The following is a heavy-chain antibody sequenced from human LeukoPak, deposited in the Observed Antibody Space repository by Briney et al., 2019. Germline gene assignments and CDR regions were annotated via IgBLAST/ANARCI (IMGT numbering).Heavy chain of an antibody. V-gene: IGHV3-21*01. Sequence: GGSLRLSCAASGFTFSSYSMNWVRQAPGKGLEWVSSISSSSSYIYYADSVKGRFTISRDNAKNSLYLQMNSLRAEDTAVYYCARRGSSWYLYYYYGMDVWGQGTTVTVSS. CDR1: GFTFSSYS. CDR2: ISSSSSYI. D-gene: IGHD6-13*01. CDR3: ARRGSSWYLYYYYGMDV. J-gene: IGHJ6*02.